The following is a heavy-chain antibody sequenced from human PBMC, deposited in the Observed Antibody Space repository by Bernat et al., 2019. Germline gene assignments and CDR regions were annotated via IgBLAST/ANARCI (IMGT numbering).Heavy chain of an antibody. D-gene: IGHD5-18*01. CDR2: MWYDGSNK. CDR3: ARDDGGSTAMVPALFDY. CDR1: GFTFSSYG. V-gene: IGHV3-30*19. J-gene: IGHJ4*02. Sequence: QVQLVESGGGVVQPGRSLRLSCAASGFTFSSYGMHWVRQAPGKGLEWVAVMWYDGSNKYYAESVKGRFTISRDNSKNTLYLQMNSLRAEDTAVYYCARDDGGSTAMVPALFDYWGQGTLVTVSS.